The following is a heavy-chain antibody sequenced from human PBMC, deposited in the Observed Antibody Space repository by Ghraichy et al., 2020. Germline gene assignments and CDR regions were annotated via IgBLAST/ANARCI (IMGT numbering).Heavy chain of an antibody. D-gene: IGHD1-14*01. CDR1: RFTFTIHA. CDR2: VTSADDT. CDR3: AEGGITPFRPLFDY. J-gene: IGHJ4*02. V-gene: IGHV3-23*01. Sequence: GESLNISCPTSRFTFTIHAMNWVRQAPGKGLEWVSTVTSADDTYYADSVQGRFTISRDNSKNTIYLQMNNLGAEDTAVYYCAEGGITPFRPLFDYWDQGALVTVSS.